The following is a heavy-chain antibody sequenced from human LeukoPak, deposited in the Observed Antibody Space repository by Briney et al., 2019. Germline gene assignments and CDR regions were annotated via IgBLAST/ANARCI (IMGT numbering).Heavy chain of an antibody. CDR1: GFTFSSYA. J-gene: IGHJ4*02. CDR3: AKFLPTHIVVANYYFDY. CDR2: ISGSGGST. Sequence: GGSLRLSCAASGFTFSSYAMSWVRQAPGKGLEWVSVISGSGGSTYYADSVKGRFTISRDNSKNTLYLQMNSLRAEDTAVYYCAKFLPTHIVVANYYFDYWGQGTLVTVSS. V-gene: IGHV3-23*01. D-gene: IGHD2-21*01.